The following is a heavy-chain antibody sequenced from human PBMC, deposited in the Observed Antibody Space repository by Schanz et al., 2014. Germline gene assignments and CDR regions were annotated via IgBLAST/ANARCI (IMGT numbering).Heavy chain of an antibody. J-gene: IGHJ6*03. V-gene: IGHV1-69*02. CDR2: IIPILGIA. Sequence: QVQLVQSGAEVKKPGSSVKVSCKASGGTFSSYTISWVRQAPGQGLEWMGRIIPILGIANYAQNFQGRVTITADKSTSTAYMELTSLRSEDTAVYYCAGTYCSSTSCYTGYYYTDVWGKGTTVNVSS. D-gene: IGHD2-2*02. CDR1: GGTFSSYT. CDR3: AGTYCSSTSCYTGYYYTDV.